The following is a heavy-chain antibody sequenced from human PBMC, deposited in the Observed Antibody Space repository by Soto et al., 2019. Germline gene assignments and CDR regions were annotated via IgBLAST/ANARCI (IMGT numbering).Heavy chain of an antibody. D-gene: IGHD3-10*01. V-gene: IGHV3-21*01. Sequence: GGSLRLSCAAFGFTFSSYSMNWVRQAPGKGLEWVSSISSSSSYIYYADSVKGRFTISRDNAKNSLYLQMNSLRAEDTAVYYCARDSGSGSYYTNDYWGQGTLVTVSS. J-gene: IGHJ4*02. CDR2: ISSSSSYI. CDR1: GFTFSSYS. CDR3: ARDSGSGSYYTNDY.